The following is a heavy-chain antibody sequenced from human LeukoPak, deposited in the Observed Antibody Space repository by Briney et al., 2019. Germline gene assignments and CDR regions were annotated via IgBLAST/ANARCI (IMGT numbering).Heavy chain of an antibody. CDR3: TNPIFSSIPSRPVDY. CDR2: IRSKDHAYAT. CDR1: GFILNASA. D-gene: IGHD3-3*01. J-gene: IGHJ4*02. Sequence: GGSLRLSCAASGFILNASAIYWVRQASGKGLEWVGRIRSKDHAYATSYAASLKGRFTISRDDSKNMAYLQMNSLKIEDTAVYYCTNPIFSSIPSRPVDYWGQGTLVTVSS. V-gene: IGHV3-73*01.